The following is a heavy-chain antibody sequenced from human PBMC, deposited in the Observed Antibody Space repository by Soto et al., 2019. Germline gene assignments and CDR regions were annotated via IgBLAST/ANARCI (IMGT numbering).Heavy chain of an antibody. CDR3: ARAGYEGAFDI. J-gene: IGHJ3*02. Sequence: XGSLILSCSASGCTFRDYYMSWIRQAPGKGLEWVSYISSSGSTIYYADSVKGRFTISRDNAKNSLYLQMNSLRAEDTAVYYCARAGYEGAFDIWGQGAMVTVS. CDR1: GCTFRDYY. CDR2: ISSSGSTI. D-gene: IGHD2-2*01. V-gene: IGHV3-11*01.